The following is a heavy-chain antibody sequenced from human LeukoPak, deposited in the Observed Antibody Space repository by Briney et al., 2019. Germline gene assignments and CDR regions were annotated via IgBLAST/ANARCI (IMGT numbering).Heavy chain of an antibody. D-gene: IGHD1-20*01. CDR3: ARKGITGNYYYYGMDV. CDR1: GYTFTIYD. CDR2: MNPNSGNT. V-gene: IGHV1-8*01. Sequence: ASVKVSCKASGYTFTIYDINWVRQATGQGLEWMGWMNPNSGNTGYAQKFQGRVTMTRNTSISTAYMELSSLRSEDTAVYYCARKGITGNYYYYGMDVWGQGTTVTVSS. J-gene: IGHJ6*02.